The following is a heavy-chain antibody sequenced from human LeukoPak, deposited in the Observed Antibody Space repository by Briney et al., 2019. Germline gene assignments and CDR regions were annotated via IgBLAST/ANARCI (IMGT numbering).Heavy chain of an antibody. J-gene: IGHJ4*02. V-gene: IGHV3-7*03. Sequence: PGGSLRLSCAASGFTFSGYWMSWVRQAPGKGLEWVANIKQDGSEKYYVDSVKGRFTISRDNSKNTLYLQMNSLRAEDTAVYYCAKDRVRGSYFDYWGQGTLVTVSS. D-gene: IGHD1-26*01. CDR3: AKDRVRGSYFDY. CDR1: GFTFSGYW. CDR2: IKQDGSEK.